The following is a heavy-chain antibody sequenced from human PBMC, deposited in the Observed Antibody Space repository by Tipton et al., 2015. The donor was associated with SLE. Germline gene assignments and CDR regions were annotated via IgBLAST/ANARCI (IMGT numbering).Heavy chain of an antibody. J-gene: IGHJ5*01. D-gene: IGHD3-9*01. CDR2: IYYSGST. CDR1: GGSMNRGGFF. CDR3: ARASVLRNFDWAPWFDS. Sequence: TLSLTCTVSGGSMNRGGFFWSWIRHRPGKDLEWMGYIYYSGSTYYNPSLNRQITISVDTSRNQFSLRLNSVTATDTATYYCARASVLRNFDWAPWFDSWGQGILVNVSS. V-gene: IGHV4-31*01.